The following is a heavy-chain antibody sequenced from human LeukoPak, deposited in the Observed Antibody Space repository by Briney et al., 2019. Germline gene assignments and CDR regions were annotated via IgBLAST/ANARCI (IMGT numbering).Heavy chain of an antibody. Sequence: PSETLSLTCAVSGYSISSGYYWGWIRQPPGKGVEWIGSIYHSGSTYYNPSLKSRVTISVDTSKNQFSLKLSSVTAADTAVYYCARLDYYYYMDVWGKGTTVTVSS. CDR1: GYSISSGYY. V-gene: IGHV4-38-2*01. CDR2: IYHSGST. J-gene: IGHJ6*03. CDR3: ARLDYYYYMDV.